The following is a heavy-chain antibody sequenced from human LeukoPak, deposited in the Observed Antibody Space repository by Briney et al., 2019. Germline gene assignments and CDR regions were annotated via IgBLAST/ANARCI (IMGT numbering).Heavy chain of an antibody. V-gene: IGHV4-59*01. D-gene: IGHD3-9*01. CDR1: GGSISSYY. J-gene: IGHJ4*02. Sequence: PSETLSLTCTVSGGSISSYYWSWIRQPPGRGLEWIGYIYYSGTTNYNPSLKSRVTISVDTSKNQFSLKLSSVTAADTAVYYCARGLTYYDILTAYYTFPYFDYWGQGNLVTVSS. CDR3: ARGLTYYDILTAYYTFPYFDY. CDR2: IYYSGTT.